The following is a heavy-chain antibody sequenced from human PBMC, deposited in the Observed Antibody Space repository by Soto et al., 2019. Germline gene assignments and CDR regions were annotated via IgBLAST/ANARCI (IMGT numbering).Heavy chain of an antibody. J-gene: IGHJ4*02. V-gene: IGHV3-74*03. Sequence: PGGSLRLSCAASGFTFATYTMHWVRQVPGKGLVWVSHIDSDGNYTTYADSVKGRFTIPRDNAKNTVYLQMNSLRAEDTAVYYCVRDDVGVGIDYWGLGTLVTVSS. CDR3: VRDDVGVGIDY. D-gene: IGHD1-26*01. CDR1: GFTFATYT. CDR2: IDSDGNYT.